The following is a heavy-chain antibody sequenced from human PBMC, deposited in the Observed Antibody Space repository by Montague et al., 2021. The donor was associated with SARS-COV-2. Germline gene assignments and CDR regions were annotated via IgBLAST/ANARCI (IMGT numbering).Heavy chain of an antibody. Sequence: SETLSLTCIVSGVSVTNGNYYWSWIRQTPGKGLVWIGYFYYTGSTESNPSLKSRVTVSGDTSKNQFSLKLTSVTAADTAVYFCVRDVGTGWGPFDSWGQGTRAPVPS. J-gene: IGHJ4*02. CDR2: FYYTGST. CDR1: GVSVTNGNYY. CDR3: VRDVGTGWGPFDS. D-gene: IGHD6-19*01. V-gene: IGHV4-61*01.